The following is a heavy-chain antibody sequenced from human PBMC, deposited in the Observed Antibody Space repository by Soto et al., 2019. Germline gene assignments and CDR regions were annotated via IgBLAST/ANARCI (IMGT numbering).Heavy chain of an antibody. CDR1: GGTFSSYA. D-gene: IGHD7-27*01. Sequence: QVQLVQSGAEVKKPGSSVKVSCKASGGTFSSYAISWVRQAPGQGLEWMGGIIPIFGTANYAQKFQGRVTITADKSTSTAYMGLSSLRSGDTVVYYCARGGWGNHLGGMDVWGQGTTVTVSS. J-gene: IGHJ6*02. CDR2: IIPIFGTA. CDR3: ARGGWGNHLGGMDV. V-gene: IGHV1-69*06.